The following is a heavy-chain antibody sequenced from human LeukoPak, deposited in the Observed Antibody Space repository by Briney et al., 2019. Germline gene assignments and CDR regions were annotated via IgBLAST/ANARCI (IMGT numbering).Heavy chain of an antibody. D-gene: IGHD3-9*01. CDR3: AKVILTGYRLSDYYGMDV. CDR2: ISGSGGST. J-gene: IGHJ6*02. CDR1: GFTFSSYA. Sequence: QPGGSLRLSCAASGFTFSSYAMSWVRQAPGKGLEWVSAISGSGGSTYYADSVKGRFTISRDNSKNTLYLQMNSLRAEDMAVYYCAKVILTGYRLSDYYGMDVWGQGTTVTVSS. V-gene: IGHV3-23*01.